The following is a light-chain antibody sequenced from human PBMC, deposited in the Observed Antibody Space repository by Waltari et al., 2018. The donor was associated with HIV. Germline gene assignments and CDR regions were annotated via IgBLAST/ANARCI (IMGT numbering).Light chain of an antibody. Sequence: EIELTQSPATLSLSPGETATLSCRASQTVSTFLAWYQQKPGQSPRLLISGVSARAPGIPVRFSGSGSETDFTLTISGLEPDDFAVYFCQQRKYLYTFGQGTKVEI. CDR2: GVS. CDR1: QTVSTF. J-gene: IGKJ2*01. V-gene: IGKV3-11*01. CDR3: QQRKYLYT.